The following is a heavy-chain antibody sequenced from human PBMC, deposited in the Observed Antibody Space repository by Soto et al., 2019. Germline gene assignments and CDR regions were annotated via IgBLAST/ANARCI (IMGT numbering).Heavy chain of an antibody. D-gene: IGHD3-10*01. Sequence: HLVQSGPEVKKPGASITVSCKTSGDTFTNFGLSWVRQDPGQGLEWMGWIATYNSNRNYAQKFQGRLTLTTDPSTSTAYMELKSLRYDDTAVYYCATVLRGVVNWFDPWGQGTLVTVSS. J-gene: IGHJ5*02. CDR1: GDTFTNFG. CDR3: ATVLRGVVNWFDP. V-gene: IGHV1-18*01. CDR2: IATYNSNR.